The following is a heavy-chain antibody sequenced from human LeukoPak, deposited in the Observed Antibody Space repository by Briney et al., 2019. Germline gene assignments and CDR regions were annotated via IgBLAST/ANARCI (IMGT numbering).Heavy chain of an antibody. CDR3: AKDFYYGSGSPYYFDK. J-gene: IGHJ4*02. D-gene: IGHD3-10*01. V-gene: IGHV3-30*18. CDR1: GFTFSSYG. CDR2: ISYDGSNK. Sequence: PGRSLRLSCAASGFTFSSYGMHWVRQAPGKGLEWVAVISYDGSNKYYADSVKGRFTISRDNSKNTLFLQMNSLRVEDTAVYYCAKDFYYGSGSPYYFDKWGQGTLVTVSS.